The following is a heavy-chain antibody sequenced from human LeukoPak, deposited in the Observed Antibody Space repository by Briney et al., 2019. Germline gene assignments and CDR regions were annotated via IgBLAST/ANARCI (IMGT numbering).Heavy chain of an antibody. CDR3: SRGTDAYKCGNS. V-gene: IGHV4-34*01. CDR1: GGSFSGYY. J-gene: IGHJ4*02. CDR2: IHYSGRI. D-gene: IGHD5-24*01. Sequence: SETQSLTCAVYGGSFSGYYWTWIRQPPGKGREWIGEIHYSGRINYNPSLKSRVTISADTSNNHFSLKMNSVPAADTAVYYCSRGTDAYKCGNSWGQGTLVTVSS.